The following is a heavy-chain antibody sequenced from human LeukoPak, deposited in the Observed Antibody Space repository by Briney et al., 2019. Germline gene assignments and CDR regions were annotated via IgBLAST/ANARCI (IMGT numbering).Heavy chain of an antibody. CDR2: INHSGST. V-gene: IGHV4-39*07. J-gene: IGHJ4*02. Sequence: SETLSLTCTVSGGSISSSSYYWGWIRQPPGKGLEWIGEINHSGSTNYNPSLKSRVTISVDTSKNQFSLKLSSVTAADTAVYYCARSPAYYYGSGSYLRPFDYWGQGTLVTVSS. D-gene: IGHD3-10*01. CDR3: ARSPAYYYGSGSYLRPFDY. CDR1: GGSISSSSYY.